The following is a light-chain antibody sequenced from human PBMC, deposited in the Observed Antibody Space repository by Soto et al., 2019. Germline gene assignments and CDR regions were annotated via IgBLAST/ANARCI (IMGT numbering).Light chain of an antibody. J-gene: IGKJ5*01. CDR1: QGISSA. Sequence: AIQLTQSPSSLSASAGDRVTITCRASQGISSALAWYQQKPGKPPKLLIYDASSLQSGVPSRFSGSGSDTDFTLTISGLQPEDVATYFCQQFNDYPPAFGQGTRLEIK. CDR2: DAS. CDR3: QQFNDYPPA. V-gene: IGKV1D-13*01.